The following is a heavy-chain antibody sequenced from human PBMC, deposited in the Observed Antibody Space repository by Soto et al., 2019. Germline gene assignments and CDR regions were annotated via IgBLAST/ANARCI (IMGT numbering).Heavy chain of an antibody. CDR1: GGSISSYY. CDR3: ARGQGSMVRGVIRFDY. CDR2: IYYSGST. V-gene: IGHV4-59*01. J-gene: IGHJ4*02. D-gene: IGHD3-10*01. Sequence: SETLSLTCTVSGGSISSYYWSWIRQPPGKGLEWIGYIYYSGSTNYNPSLKSRVTISVDTSKNQFSLKLSSVTAADTAVYYCARGQGSMVRGVIRFDYWGQGTLVTVSS.